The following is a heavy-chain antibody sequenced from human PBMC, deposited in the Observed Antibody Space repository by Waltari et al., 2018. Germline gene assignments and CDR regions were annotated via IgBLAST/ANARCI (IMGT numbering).Heavy chain of an antibody. Sequence: EAQLVESGGKLVQPGGSLRLSCVASGFTFRRHWMSWVRQAPGRGLEWVATIKEDGSDKHYGDSVRGRVTISRDNANDSLYRQMNSLRAEDTAVYYCATWRWGQSEFDYWGQGTLVTVSS. CDR1: GFTFRRHW. CDR2: IKEDGSDK. J-gene: IGHJ4*02. V-gene: IGHV3-7*01. D-gene: IGHD7-27*01. CDR3: ATWRWGQSEFDY.